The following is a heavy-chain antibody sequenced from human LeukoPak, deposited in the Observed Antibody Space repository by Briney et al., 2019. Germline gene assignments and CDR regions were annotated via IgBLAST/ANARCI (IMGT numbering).Heavy chain of an antibody. CDR2: IYSGGST. CDR3: ARGPTMYGLDV. Sequence: QTGGSLRLSCAASGFTVSSNYLSWVRQAPGKGLDWASVIYSGGSTYYADSVKGRFTISRDNSKNTMYLQMNSLAAEDTAIYYCARGPTMYGLDVWGQGTTVTVSS. CDR1: GFTVSSNY. V-gene: IGHV3-53*01. J-gene: IGHJ6*02.